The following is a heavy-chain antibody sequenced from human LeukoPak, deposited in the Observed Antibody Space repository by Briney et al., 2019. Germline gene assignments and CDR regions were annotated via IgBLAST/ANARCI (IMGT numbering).Heavy chain of an antibody. CDR3: ARGSPTVTSIYYMDV. Sequence: GGSLRLSCAASGFTFDDYGMSWVRQAPGKGLEWVSAVNWNGGGTGYADSVKGRFTISRDNAKNSMYLVMNSLRAEDTAFYYCARGSPTVTSIYYMDVWGKGTMVTVSS. V-gene: IGHV3-20*04. D-gene: IGHD4-11*01. CDR1: GFTFDDYG. J-gene: IGHJ6*03. CDR2: VNWNGGGT.